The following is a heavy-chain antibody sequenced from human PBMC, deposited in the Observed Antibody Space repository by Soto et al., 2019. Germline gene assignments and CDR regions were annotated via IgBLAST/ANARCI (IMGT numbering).Heavy chain of an antibody. CDR3: AKSSSRAHYYGMDV. CDR2: IYTSGST. V-gene: IGHV4-4*07. D-gene: IGHD2-2*01. CDR1: GGSISSYY. J-gene: IGHJ6*02. Sequence: SETLSLTCTVSGGSISSYYWSWIRQPAGKGLEWIGRIYTSGSTNYNPSLKSRVTMSVDTSKNQFSLKLSSVTAADTAVYYCAKSSSRAHYYGMDVWGQGTTVTVSS.